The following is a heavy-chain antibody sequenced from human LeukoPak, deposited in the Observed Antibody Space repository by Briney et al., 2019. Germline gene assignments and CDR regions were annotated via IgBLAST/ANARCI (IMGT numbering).Heavy chain of an antibody. CDR3: ARWRWQQSEFDL. D-gene: IGHD5-24*01. CDR2: IFPDGHQE. J-gene: IGHJ4*02. CDR1: GFSFSSYH. V-gene: IGHV3-7*01. Sequence: EGSLRLSCVASGFSFSSYHMSWVRQAPGKGLGCVAHIFPDGHQESCDASVRGRFTVSRDNAKNSVFLQMNSLRVEDTAIYYCARWRWQQSEFDLWGQGALVTVSS.